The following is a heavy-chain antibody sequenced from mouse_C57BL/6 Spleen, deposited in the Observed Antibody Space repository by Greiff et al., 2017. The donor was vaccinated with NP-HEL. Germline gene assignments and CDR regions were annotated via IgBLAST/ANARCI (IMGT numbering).Heavy chain of an antibody. J-gene: IGHJ3*01. CDR1: GYTFTDYY. CDR3: ALYGNYVPSFAY. D-gene: IGHD2-1*01. V-gene: IGHV1-26*01. Sequence: EVQLQQSGPELVKPGASVKISCKASGYTFTDYYMNWVKQSHGKSLEWIGDINPNNGGTSYNQKFKGKATLTVDKSSSTAYMELRSLTSEDSAVYYCALYGNYVPSFAYWGQGTLVTVSA. CDR2: INPNNGGT.